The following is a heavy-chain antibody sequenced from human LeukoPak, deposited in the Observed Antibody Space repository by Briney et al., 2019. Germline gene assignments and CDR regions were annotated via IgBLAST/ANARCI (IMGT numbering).Heavy chain of an antibody. J-gene: IGHJ4*02. CDR1: GFTLSSYA. V-gene: IGHV3-23*01. Sequence: GGSLRLSCAASGFTLSSYAMNWVRQAPGKGLEWVSALSISGDNTYYADSVKGRFTISRDSSKNTLYLQMNSLRIDDTAVYYCAKAFGNGVAGGYRFFDYWGQGTLVTVSS. D-gene: IGHD3-22*01. CDR2: LSISGDNT. CDR3: AKAFGNGVAGGYRFFDY.